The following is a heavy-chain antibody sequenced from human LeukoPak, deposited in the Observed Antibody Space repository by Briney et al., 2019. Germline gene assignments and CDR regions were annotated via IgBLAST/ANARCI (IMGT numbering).Heavy chain of an antibody. CDR3: AREGPLAENEAGSTFDI. CDR2: INPSGGST. V-gene: IGHV1-46*01. D-gene: IGHD2-2*01. Sequence: GASVKVSCKASGYTFTSYYMHWVRHAPGQGLEWMGIINPSGGSTSYAQKFQGRVTMTRDMSTSTVYMELSSLRSEDTAVYYCAREGPLAENEAGSTFDIWGQGTMVTVSS. CDR1: GYTFTSYY. J-gene: IGHJ3*02.